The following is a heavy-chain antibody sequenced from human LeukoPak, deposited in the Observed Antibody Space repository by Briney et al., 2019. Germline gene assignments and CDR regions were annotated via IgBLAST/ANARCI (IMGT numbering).Heavy chain of an antibody. D-gene: IGHD2-15*01. V-gene: IGHV3-23*01. CDR3: AKDLGYCSGGSCLALDY. Sequence: GGSLRLSCAASGFTFSIYAMSWVRQAPGKGLEGVSAISGSGGSTYYADSVKGRFTISRDNSKNTLYLRMNSLRAEDTAVYYCAKDLGYCSGGSCLALDYWGQGTLVTVSS. CDR2: ISGSGGST. J-gene: IGHJ4*02. CDR1: GFTFSIYA.